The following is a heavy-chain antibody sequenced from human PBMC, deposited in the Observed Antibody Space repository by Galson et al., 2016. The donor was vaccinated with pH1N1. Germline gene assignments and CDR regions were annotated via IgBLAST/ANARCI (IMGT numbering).Heavy chain of an antibody. J-gene: IGHJ4*02. CDR3: VKYDSSGYYYGRLVS. D-gene: IGHD3-22*01. CDR2: ISGGGATT. CDR1: GFTFSTFA. V-gene: IGHV3-23*01. Sequence: SGFTFSTFAMGWVRQAPGKGLQWLSAISGGGATTYYIDSVKGRFTISRDNSKNTLYLEMNSLKAEDTALYYCVKYDSSGYYYGRLVSWGQGTLVTVSS.